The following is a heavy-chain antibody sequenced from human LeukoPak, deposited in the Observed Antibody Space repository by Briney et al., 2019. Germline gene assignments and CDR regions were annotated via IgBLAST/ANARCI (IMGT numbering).Heavy chain of an antibody. Sequence: GGSLRLSCAASGFTFSSYAMSWVRQAPGKGLEWVSTLSGSGASTSYADSVEGRFTISRDNPRNTLYMQMNSLRDEDTALYYCAIMHGYYDGSGYWVQWGQGTLVTVSS. CDR3: AIMHGYYDGSGYWVQ. CDR2: LSGSGAST. CDR1: GFTFSSYA. V-gene: IGHV3-23*01. J-gene: IGHJ1*01. D-gene: IGHD3-22*01.